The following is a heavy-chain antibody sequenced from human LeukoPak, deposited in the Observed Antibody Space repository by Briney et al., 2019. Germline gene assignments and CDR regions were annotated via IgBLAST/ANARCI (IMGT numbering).Heavy chain of an antibody. CDR1: GGSISSGGYS. CDR2: IYHSGST. D-gene: IGHD6-6*01. J-gene: IGHJ3*02. CDR3: ARTSIAARRANAFDI. Sequence: SETLSLTCTVFGGSISSGGYSWSWIRQPPGKGLEWIGYIYHSGSTYYNPSLKSRVTISVDRSKNQFSLKLSSVTAADTAVYYCARTSIAARRANAFDIWGLGTMVTVSS. V-gene: IGHV4-30-2*01.